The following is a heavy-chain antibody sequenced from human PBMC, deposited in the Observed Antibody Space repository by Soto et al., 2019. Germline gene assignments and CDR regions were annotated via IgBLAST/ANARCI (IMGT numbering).Heavy chain of an antibody. Sequence: ASVKVSCKACGGTFSSYAISWVRQAPGQGLEWMGGIIPIFGTANYAQKFQGRVTITADKSTSTAYMELSSLRSEDTAVYYCASGSTYYYDSSGYYSGEFDYWGQGTLVTVSS. D-gene: IGHD3-22*01. CDR3: ASGSTYYYDSSGYYSGEFDY. V-gene: IGHV1-69*06. J-gene: IGHJ4*02. CDR1: GGTFSSYA. CDR2: IIPIFGTA.